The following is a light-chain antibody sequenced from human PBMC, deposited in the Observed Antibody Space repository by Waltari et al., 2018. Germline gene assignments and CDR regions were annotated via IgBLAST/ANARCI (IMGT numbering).Light chain of an antibody. V-gene: IGKV1-5*01. CDR1: QSVKTW. CDR3: QQYNSHWT. J-gene: IGKJ1*01. Sequence: IQMTQSPSTLSASVGARVTITCRASQSVKTWLAWYQQKPGKAPNLLVYDASSLESGVPSRFSGSGSGTEFTLTISSLQPDDSASYYCQQYNSHWTIGQGTKVEIK. CDR2: DAS.